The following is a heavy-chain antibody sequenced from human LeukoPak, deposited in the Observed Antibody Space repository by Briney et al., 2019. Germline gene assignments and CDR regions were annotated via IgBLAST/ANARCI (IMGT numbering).Heavy chain of an antibody. J-gene: IGHJ4*02. D-gene: IGHD6-13*01. V-gene: IGHV4-34*01. CDR2: INHSGST. Sequence: SETLSLTCAVYGGSFSGYYWSWIRQPPGKGLEWIGEINHSGSTNYNPSLKSRVTISVDTSKNQFSLKLSSVTAADTAVCYCARGAGYSSSWYFYWGQGTLVTVSS. CDR3: ARGAGYSSSWYFY. CDR1: GGSFSGYY.